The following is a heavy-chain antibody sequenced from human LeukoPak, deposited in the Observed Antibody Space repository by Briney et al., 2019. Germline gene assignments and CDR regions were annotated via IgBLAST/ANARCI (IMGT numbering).Heavy chain of an antibody. D-gene: IGHD4-17*01. CDR3: ASSARYGDYDAFDI. Sequence: GASVKVSCKASGYTFTSYGISWVRQAPGQGLEWMGWISAYNGNTNYAQKLQGRVTMTTDTSTSTAYMELRSLRSEDTAVYYCASSARYGDYDAFDIWGQGTMVTVSS. CDR1: GYTFTSYG. V-gene: IGHV1-18*01. J-gene: IGHJ3*02. CDR2: ISAYNGNT.